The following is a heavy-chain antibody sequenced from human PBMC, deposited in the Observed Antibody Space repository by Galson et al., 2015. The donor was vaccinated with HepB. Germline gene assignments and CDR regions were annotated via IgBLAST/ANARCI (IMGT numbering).Heavy chain of an antibody. J-gene: IGHJ4*02. V-gene: IGHV3-33*08. CDR3: ARAKGYQLLLDY. D-gene: IGHD2-2*01. Sequence: SLRLSCAASGFTFSSIGMHRVRQAPGKGLEWVALIWFDGSKTYYADSVKGRFTASRDNSKNTLYLQMNSLRAEDTAVYYCARAKGYQLLLDYWGQGTLVTVSS. CDR1: GFTFSSIG. CDR2: IWFDGSKT.